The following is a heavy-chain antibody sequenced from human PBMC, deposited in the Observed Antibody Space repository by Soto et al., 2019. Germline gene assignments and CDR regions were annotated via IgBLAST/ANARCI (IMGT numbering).Heavy chain of an antibody. Sequence: SETLCLTCTVSGGSISSGGYYWSWIRQHPGKGLEWIGHIYYSVSTYYNPSLKSRVTISVDTSKNQFSLKLSSVTAADTAVYFCARADQSYLLPCFDSWAQGALVT. CDR1: GGSISSGGYY. V-gene: IGHV4-31*03. CDR3: ARADQSYLLPCFDS. J-gene: IGHJ4*02. CDR2: IYYSVST. D-gene: IGHD2-2*01.